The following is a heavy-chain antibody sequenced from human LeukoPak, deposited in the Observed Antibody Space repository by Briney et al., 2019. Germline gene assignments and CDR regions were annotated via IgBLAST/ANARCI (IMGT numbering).Heavy chain of an antibody. V-gene: IGHV1-2*06. D-gene: IGHD6-13*01. J-gene: IGHJ4*02. CDR1: GYTFTGYY. CDR3: ARDPTVAAAGRSNDY. Sequence: ASVKVSCKASGYTFTGYYMHRLRQAPGQGLEWMGRINPNSGGTNYAQKFQGRVTMTRDTSISTAYMELSRLRSDDTAVYYCARDPTVAAAGRSNDYWGQGTLVTVSS. CDR2: INPNSGGT.